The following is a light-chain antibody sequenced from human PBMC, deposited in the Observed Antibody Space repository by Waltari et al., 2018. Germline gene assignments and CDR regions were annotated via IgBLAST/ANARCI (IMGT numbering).Light chain of an antibody. CDR1: RSLVHSDGNTR. CDR2: HVS. J-gene: IGKJ2*01. CDR3: AQTTFWPHT. Sequence: DVVLTQFPLPLPVSLGQPASISCRSRRSLVHSDGNTRLAWFHHRPGQSPRRLIYHVSKRESGVPDRFSGSGSDTGFTLRITRVEAEDVGIYYCAQTTFWPHTFGQGTKLEI. V-gene: IGKV2-30*02.